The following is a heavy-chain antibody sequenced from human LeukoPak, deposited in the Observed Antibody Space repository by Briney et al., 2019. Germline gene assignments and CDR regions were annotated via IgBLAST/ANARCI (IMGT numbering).Heavy chain of an antibody. Sequence: PSETLPLTCTVSGGSISSSSYYWGWIRQPPGKGLEWIGSIYYSGSTYYNPSLKSRVTISVDTSKNQFSLKLSSVTAADTAVYYCARLSGVDAFDIWGQGTMVTVSS. J-gene: IGHJ3*02. V-gene: IGHV4-39*01. D-gene: IGHD5-12*01. CDR1: GGSISSSSYY. CDR2: IYYSGST. CDR3: ARLSGVDAFDI.